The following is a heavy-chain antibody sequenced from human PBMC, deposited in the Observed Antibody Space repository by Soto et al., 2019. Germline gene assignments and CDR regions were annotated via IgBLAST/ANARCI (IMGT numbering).Heavy chain of an antibody. V-gene: IGHV3-23*01. D-gene: IGHD3-10*01. Sequence: EVQFLESGGGLVQPGGSLRLSCAASGVTFSNYAMNWVRQAPGKGLEWVSGISHSGSSTYYADSVKGRFTISRDNSKNTLFLQMNSLRAEDTAVYYCAKGSWVHHGSEGGNWLDPWGQGTLVTVSS. J-gene: IGHJ5*02. CDR3: AKGSWVHHGSEGGNWLDP. CDR1: GVTFSNYA. CDR2: ISHSGSST.